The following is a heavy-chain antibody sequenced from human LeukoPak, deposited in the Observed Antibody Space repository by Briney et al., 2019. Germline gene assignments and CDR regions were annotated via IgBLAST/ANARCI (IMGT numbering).Heavy chain of an antibody. Sequence: PSETLSLTCTVSGRSIRSVYWNWIRQSAGKGLEWIGRIYATDLTNYNPSLKSRVTLSVDMSKKELSLTLKSVTAADTAVYYCARGFGSGTSTNVLWGEGALVTVSS. CDR1: GRSIRSVY. J-gene: IGHJ1*01. CDR3: ARGFGSGTSTNVL. D-gene: IGHD3-10*01. V-gene: IGHV4-4*07. CDR2: IYATDLT.